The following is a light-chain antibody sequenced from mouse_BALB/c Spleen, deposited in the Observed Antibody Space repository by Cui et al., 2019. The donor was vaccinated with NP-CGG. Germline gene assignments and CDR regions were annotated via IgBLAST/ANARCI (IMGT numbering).Light chain of an antibody. CDR2: GTN. CDR3: ALRYNNHWG. CDR1: TGAATSSNY. J-gene: IGLJ1*01. V-gene: IGLV1*01. Sequence: QAVVPQESALTTAPGETVTLTSRSSTGAATSSNYANWGQEKPNHVFTGLIGGTNKRVSSVAARFSGSLNGEKGALTIAGTQAEDGAIYFYALRYNNHWGFGGGTKTDCP.